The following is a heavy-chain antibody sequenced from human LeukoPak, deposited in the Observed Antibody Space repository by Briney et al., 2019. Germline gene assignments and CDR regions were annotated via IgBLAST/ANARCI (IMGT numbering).Heavy chain of an antibody. D-gene: IGHD2-21*01. V-gene: IGHV3-21*06. CDR2: ISPSGNYM. J-gene: IGHJ4*02. CDR3: VRDETGGEVYKY. CDR1: GFKFSSYS. Sequence: GSLRLSCLTSGFKFSSYSMNWVRQAPGKGLEWVSSISPSGNYMHFADSVKGRFTVSRDNAHSTLYLQMSSLQVQDTALYYCVRDETGGEVYKYWGQGTLTTVSS.